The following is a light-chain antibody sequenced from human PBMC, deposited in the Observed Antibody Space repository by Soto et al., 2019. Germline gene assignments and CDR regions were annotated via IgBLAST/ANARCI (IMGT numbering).Light chain of an antibody. CDR2: AAS. Sequence: AIQMTQSPSSLSASVGDRVTITCRASQGIRNELGWYQQKPGKAPKFLIYAASSLQSGVPSRFSGSGSGTDFTLTIRSLQPEDFATYYCLQDYNYPRTFGQGTKVEIK. CDR3: LQDYNYPRT. J-gene: IGKJ1*01. CDR1: QGIRNE. V-gene: IGKV1-6*01.